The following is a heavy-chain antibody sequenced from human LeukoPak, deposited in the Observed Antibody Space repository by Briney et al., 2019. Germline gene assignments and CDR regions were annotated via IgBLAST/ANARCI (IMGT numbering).Heavy chain of an antibody. CDR3: AREGGYSYAPYYYYGMDV. Sequence: ASVKVSCKASGGTFSSYAISWVRQAPGQGLEWMGRIIPILGIANYAQKFQGGVTITADKSTSTAYMELSSLRSEDTAVYYCAREGGYSYAPYYYYGMDVWGQGTTVTVSS. V-gene: IGHV1-69*04. D-gene: IGHD5-18*01. CDR1: GGTFSSYA. J-gene: IGHJ6*02. CDR2: IIPILGIA.